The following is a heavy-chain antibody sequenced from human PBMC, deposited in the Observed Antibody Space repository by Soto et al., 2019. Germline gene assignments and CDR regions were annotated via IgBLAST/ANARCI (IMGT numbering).Heavy chain of an antibody. CDR3: ARIGQGGSWHGDYFDY. CDR2: IYSTGSS. J-gene: IGHJ4*02. CDR1: GGSISSGNYY. D-gene: IGHD2-15*01. V-gene: IGHV4-30-4*01. Sequence: SETLSLTCTVSGGSISSGNYYWSWIRQSPGKGLEWIGYIYSTGSSYYNPSLRSRVSMSVDTSKNQFSLKLSSVTAADTAVYYCARIGQGGSWHGDYFDYWGQGTLVTVSS.